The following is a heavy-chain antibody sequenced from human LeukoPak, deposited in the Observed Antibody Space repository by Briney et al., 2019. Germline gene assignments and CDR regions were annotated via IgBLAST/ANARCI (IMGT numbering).Heavy chain of an antibody. CDR1: GGSFSGYY. CDR3: ARGRGYCGGGTCFNWFDP. J-gene: IGHJ5*02. V-gene: IGHV4-34*01. D-gene: IGHD2-15*01. CDR2: INHTGRT. Sequence: PSETLSLTCAVYGGSFSGYYWSWIRQPPGKGLEWIGEINHTGRTNYDPSLKSRVTISVDTSKNQFSLRLTSVTAADTAVYYCARGRGYCGGGTCFNWFDPWGQGTLVTVSS.